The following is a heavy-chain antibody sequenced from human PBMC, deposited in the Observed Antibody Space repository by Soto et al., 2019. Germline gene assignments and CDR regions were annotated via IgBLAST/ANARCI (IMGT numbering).Heavy chain of an antibody. CDR3: ASFPREDGMDV. Sequence: GGSLRLSCAASGFTFSSYSMNWVRQAPGKGLEWVSSISSSSSYIYYADSVKGRFTISRDNAKNSLYLQMNSLRAEDTAVYYCASFPREDGMDVWGQGTTVTVSS. V-gene: IGHV3-21*01. J-gene: IGHJ6*02. CDR2: ISSSSSYI. CDR1: GFTFSSYS.